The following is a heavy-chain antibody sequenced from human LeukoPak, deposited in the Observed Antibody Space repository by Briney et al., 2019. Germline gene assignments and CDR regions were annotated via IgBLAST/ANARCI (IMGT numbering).Heavy chain of an antibody. V-gene: IGHV1-2*02. Sequence: GASVKVSCKASGYTFTDYYLHWVRQAPGQGLEWMGWINPNSGGKNYAQKFQGRVTVTRDTSINTAYMELNRLRSDDTAVYYCARDRRYFGTRPPYYFDYWGQGSLVTVSS. D-gene: IGHD3-9*01. J-gene: IGHJ4*02. CDR2: INPNSGGK. CDR1: GYTFTDYY. CDR3: ARDRRYFGTRPPYYFDY.